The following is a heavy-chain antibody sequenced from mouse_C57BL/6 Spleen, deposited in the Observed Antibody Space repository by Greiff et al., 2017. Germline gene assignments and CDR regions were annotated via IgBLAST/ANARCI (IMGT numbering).Heavy chain of an antibody. Sequence: EVKLMESGPGLVKPSQTVFLTCTVTGISITTGNYRWSWIRQFPGNTLEWIGYIDYSGTITYNPSLTSLTTITRDTPKNQFFLEMNSLTAEDTATYYCARVNYAMDYWGQGTSVTVSS. CDR1: GISITTGNYR. J-gene: IGHJ4*01. V-gene: IGHV3-5*01. CDR2: IDYSGTI. CDR3: ARVNYAMDY.